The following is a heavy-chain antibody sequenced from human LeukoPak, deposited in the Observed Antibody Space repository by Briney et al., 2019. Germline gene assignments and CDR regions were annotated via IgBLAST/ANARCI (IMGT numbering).Heavy chain of an antibody. V-gene: IGHV4-59*01. CDR1: GGSISSYY. CDR2: IYYSGST. J-gene: IGHJ6*02. CDR3: ARDRVNYYGSSYYYYGMGV. Sequence: SETLSLTCTVSGGSISSYYWSWIRQPPGKGLEWIGYIYYSGSTNYNPSLESRVTISVDTSKNQFSLKLSSVTAADTAVYYCARDRVNYYGSSYYYYGMGVWGQGTTVTVSS. D-gene: IGHD3-10*01.